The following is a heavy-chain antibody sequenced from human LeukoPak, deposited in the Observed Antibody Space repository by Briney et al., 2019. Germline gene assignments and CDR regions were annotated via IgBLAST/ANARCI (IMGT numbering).Heavy chain of an antibody. D-gene: IGHD2-2*01. CDR3: ASAREYCISTNCYEYFQH. CDR2: IYSGGST. V-gene: IGHV3-53*01. CDR1: GLTVRSNS. Sequence: GGSLRLSCEASGLTVRSNSMSWVRKAPGKGLEWVSVIYSGGSTYYADSVNGRFTISRDSSKNTLYLQMNSLRAEDTAVYYCASAREYCISTNCYEYFQHWGQGTLVTVSS. J-gene: IGHJ1*01.